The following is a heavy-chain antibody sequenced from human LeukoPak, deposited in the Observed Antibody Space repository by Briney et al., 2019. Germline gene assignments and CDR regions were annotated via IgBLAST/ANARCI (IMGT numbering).Heavy chain of an antibody. V-gene: IGHV1-69*13. Sequence: ASVKVSCKASGGTFSSYAISWVRQAPGQGLEWMGGIIPIFGTANYAQKFQGRVTITADESTSTAYMELSSLRSEDTAVYYCATYNGSYYDAPDFDYWGQGTLVTVSS. CDR2: IIPIFGTA. J-gene: IGHJ4*02. CDR1: GGTFSSYA. CDR3: ATYNGSYYDAPDFDY. D-gene: IGHD1-26*01.